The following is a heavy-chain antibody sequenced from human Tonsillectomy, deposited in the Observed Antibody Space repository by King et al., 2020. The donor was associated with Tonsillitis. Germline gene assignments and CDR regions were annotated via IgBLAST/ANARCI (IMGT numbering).Heavy chain of an antibody. CDR1: GFIFTTHN. CDR3: TRDRSPRLRMDTMLDT. CDR2: INYDGTYI. V-gene: IGHV3-21*04. J-gene: IGHJ5*02. D-gene: IGHD5-18*01. Sequence: VQLVESGGGLVKPGGSLRLSCATSGFIFTTHNMNWVRQAPGRGLEWVASINYDGTYIYHADSVLGRFFVSRDNGRHSLYLQMNSLRVEDTAVYYCTRDRSPRLRMDTMLDTWGQGALVTVSS.